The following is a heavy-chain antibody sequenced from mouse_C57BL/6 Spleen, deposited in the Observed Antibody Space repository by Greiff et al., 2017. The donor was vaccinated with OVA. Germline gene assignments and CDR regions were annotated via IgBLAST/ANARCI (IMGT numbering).Heavy chain of an antibody. D-gene: IGHD1-1*01. Sequence: QVQLQQPGAELVRPGSSVKLSCKASGYTFTSYWMHWVKQRPIQGLEWIGNIDPSDSETHYNQKFKDKATLTVDKSSSTAYMQLSSLTSEDSAVYYCAGGITTVVHWYFDVWGTGTTVTVSS. CDR1: GYTFTSYW. CDR2: IDPSDSET. J-gene: IGHJ1*03. V-gene: IGHV1-52*01. CDR3: AGGITTVVHWYFDV.